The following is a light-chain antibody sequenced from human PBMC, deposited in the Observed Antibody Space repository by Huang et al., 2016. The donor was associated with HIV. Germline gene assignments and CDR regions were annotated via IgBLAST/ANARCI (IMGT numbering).Light chain of an antibody. CDR3: MQASHGAAT. Sequence: DVLLTQSPLSLPVTLGQPAFITCKSNQSLVYGDGNIYLNWFHQRPGHSPRRLIYKLSNRDSGVPDRFSAGGSGTDSTLWISEVEAEDVGDYYCMQASHGAATFGQGTRVDIK. CDR2: KLS. J-gene: IGKJ1*01. CDR1: QSLVYGDGNIY. V-gene: IGKV2-30*01.